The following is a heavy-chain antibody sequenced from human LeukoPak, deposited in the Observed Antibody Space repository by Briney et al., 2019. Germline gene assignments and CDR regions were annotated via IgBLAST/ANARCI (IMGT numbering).Heavy chain of an antibody. Sequence: GRSLRLSCAASGFTFSTYGMHWVRQAPGKGLEWVTFIRYDGTNTYYADSVKGRFTISRDNSKNTLYLQMNSLRAEDTAMYYCAKAAVPGTYYYFYSMDVWGEGTTVTISS. V-gene: IGHV3-30*02. CDR3: AKAAVPGTYYYFYSMDV. D-gene: IGHD6-19*01. CDR1: GFTFSTYG. J-gene: IGHJ6*03. CDR2: IRYDGTNT.